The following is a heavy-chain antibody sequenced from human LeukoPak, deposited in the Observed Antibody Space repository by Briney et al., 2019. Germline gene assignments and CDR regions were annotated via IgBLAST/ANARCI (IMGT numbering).Heavy chain of an antibody. Sequence: KPSETLSLTCTVSGGSISSGSYYWSWIRQPARKGLEWIGRIYTSGSTNYNPSLKSRVTISVDTSKNQFSLKLSSVTAADTAVYYCARDKGHFFLAEKYYYYYYMDVWGKGTTVTISS. CDR2: IYTSGST. CDR3: ARDKGHFFLAEKYYYYYYMDV. J-gene: IGHJ6*03. V-gene: IGHV4-61*02. D-gene: IGHD2/OR15-2a*01. CDR1: GGSISSGSYY.